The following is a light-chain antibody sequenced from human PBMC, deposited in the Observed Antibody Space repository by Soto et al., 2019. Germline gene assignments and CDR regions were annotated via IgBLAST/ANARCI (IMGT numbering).Light chain of an antibody. J-gene: IGLJ1*01. CDR3: SSYSSNNILSYV. Sequence: QSVLTQPASVSGSPGQSITISCTGTRNDVGGYNYVSWYQQHPGTAPKLLMFEVSNRPSGVSGRFSGSKSGNTAFLTISGLQSQDEADYYCSSYSSNNILSYVFGTGTKVTVL. CDR1: RNDVGGYNY. CDR2: EVS. V-gene: IGLV2-14*03.